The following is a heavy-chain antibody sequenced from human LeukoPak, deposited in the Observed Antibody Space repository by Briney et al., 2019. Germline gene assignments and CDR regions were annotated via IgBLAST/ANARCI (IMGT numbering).Heavy chain of an antibody. CDR2: INHSGST. CDR1: GGSFSGYY. J-gene: IGHJ5*02. D-gene: IGHD3-10*01. Sequence: SETLSLTCAVYGGSFSGYYWSWIRQPPGKGLEWIGEINHSGSTNYNPSLKSRVTISVDTSKNQFSLKLSSVTAADTAVYYCARQSITMVRGVIITYGWFDPWGQGTLVTVSS. V-gene: IGHV4-34*01. CDR3: ARQSITMVRGVIITYGWFDP.